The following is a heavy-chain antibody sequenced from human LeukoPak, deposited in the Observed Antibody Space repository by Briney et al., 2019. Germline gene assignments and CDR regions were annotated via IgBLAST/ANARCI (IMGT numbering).Heavy chain of an antibody. V-gene: IGHV3-74*01. CDR1: GFTFSIYW. J-gene: IGHJ4*02. D-gene: IGHD2-2*01. Sequence: PGGSLRLSCAASGFTFSIYWMHWVRQVPGKGLVWVSHINSDGSSTNYADSVKGRFTISRDNAKNSLYLQMNSLRAEDMALYYCAKGSGGYARSGHFDYWGQGTLVTVSS. CDR3: AKGSGGYARSGHFDY. CDR2: INSDGSST.